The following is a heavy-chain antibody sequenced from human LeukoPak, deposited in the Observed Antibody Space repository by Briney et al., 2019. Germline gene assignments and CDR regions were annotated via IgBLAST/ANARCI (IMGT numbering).Heavy chain of an antibody. CDR1: GFIFSDYS. D-gene: IGHD6-19*01. V-gene: IGHV3-21*06. J-gene: IGHJ4*02. Sequence: GGSLRLSCAAAGFIFSDYSMHWVRQAPGNWLEWVSSISSGSTYKYSADPVKGRFTISRDNAKNSLYLQMNSLRAEDSAVYYCTRGPTLIGVAGTWPLDYWGQGTLVTVSS. CDR2: ISSGSTYK. CDR3: TRGPTLIGVAGTWPLDY.